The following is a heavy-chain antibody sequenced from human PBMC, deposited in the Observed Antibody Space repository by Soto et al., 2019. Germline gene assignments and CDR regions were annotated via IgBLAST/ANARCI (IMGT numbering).Heavy chain of an antibody. CDR2: IISSTSDI. CDR1: GFTFSSYS. V-gene: IGHV3-21*01. Sequence: GGSLRLSCAASGFTFSSYSMNWVRQAPGKGLEWVSSIISSTSDIHYADSVKGRFTISRDNAKNSLYLQMNSLRAEDTAVYYCARVRYSSGWGPYGCWGQGTLVTVSS. D-gene: IGHD6-19*01. CDR3: ARVRYSSGWGPYGC. J-gene: IGHJ4*02.